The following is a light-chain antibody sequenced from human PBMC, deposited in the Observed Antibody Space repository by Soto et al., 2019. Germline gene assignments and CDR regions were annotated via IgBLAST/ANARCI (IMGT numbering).Light chain of an antibody. CDR2: GAS. Sequence: EIVMTQSPATLSVSPGERATLSCRASQSISSELAWYQQKPGQPPRLLIYGASTRATGVPARFTGSGSGSDFTLTISGMQSEDVAVYYCQQGHNWPLTFGQVTRLEI. CDR1: QSISSE. V-gene: IGKV3-15*01. CDR3: QQGHNWPLT. J-gene: IGKJ2*01.